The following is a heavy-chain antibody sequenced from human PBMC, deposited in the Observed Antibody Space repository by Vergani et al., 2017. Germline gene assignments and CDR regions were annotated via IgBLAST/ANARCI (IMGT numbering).Heavy chain of an antibody. J-gene: IGHJ6*02. D-gene: IGHD2-21*02. CDR2: IIPVLGKT. CDR3: ARDPRGYGGDPEDYYYGMDV. CDR1: GYTFTTYH. Sequence: QVQLVQSGTEVTKPGASVKVSWKACGYTFTTYHMHWVRQAPGPGLEWMGRIIPVLGKTKYAQDFQGRLTITADTSTSTAYMELTSLRSQDTAVYYCARDPRGYGGDPEDYYYGMDVWGQGTTVTVSS. V-gene: IGHV1-69*09.